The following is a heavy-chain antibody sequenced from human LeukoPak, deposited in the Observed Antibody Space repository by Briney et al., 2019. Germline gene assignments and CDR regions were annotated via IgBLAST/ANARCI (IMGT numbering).Heavy chain of an antibody. CDR2: INPNSGGT. J-gene: IGHJ6*02. D-gene: IGHD3-10*01. V-gene: IGHV1-2*02. CDR1: GYTFTGYY. CDR3: ALTMVRGVIVTYYYGMDV. Sequence: GASVKVSCKASGYTFTGYYMHWVRQASGQGLEWMGWINPNSGGTNYAQKFQGRVTMTRDTSISTAYMELSRLRSDDTAVYYCALTMVRGVIVTYYYGMDVWGQGTTVTVSS.